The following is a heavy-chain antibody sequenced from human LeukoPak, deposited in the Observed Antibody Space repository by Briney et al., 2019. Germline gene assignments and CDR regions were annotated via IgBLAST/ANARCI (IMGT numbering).Heavy chain of an antibody. CDR3: ARERRYDYGDYGVDY. CDR1: GGSISSYY. J-gene: IGHJ4*02. V-gene: IGHV4-59*01. D-gene: IGHD4-17*01. CDR2: IYYSGST. Sequence: SETLSLTCTVSGGSISSYYWSRIRQPPGKELEWIGYIYYSGSTNYNPSLKSRVTISVDTSKNQFSLKLSSVTAADTAVYYCARERRYDYGDYGVDYWGQGTLVTVSS.